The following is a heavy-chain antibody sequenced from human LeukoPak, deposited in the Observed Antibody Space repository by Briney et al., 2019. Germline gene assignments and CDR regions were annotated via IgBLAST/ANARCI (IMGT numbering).Heavy chain of an antibody. CDR3: AKVVPNPPRQFFYYGNEG. CDR2: IIPIFGTA. V-gene: IGHV1-69*01. D-gene: IGHD2-2*01. Sequence: ASVKVSCKASGGTFSSYAISWVRQAPGQGLEWMGGIIPIFGTANYAQKFQGRVTITADESTSTAYMELSSRRSEDTAVYYCAKVVPNPPRQFFYYGNEGRGKGTTVTVSS. J-gene: IGHJ6*04. CDR1: GGTFSSYA.